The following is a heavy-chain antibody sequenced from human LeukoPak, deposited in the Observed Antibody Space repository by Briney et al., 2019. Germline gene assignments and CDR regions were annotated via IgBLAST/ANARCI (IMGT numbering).Heavy chain of an antibody. V-gene: IGHV4-39*07. Sequence: PSETLSLTCTVSGGSISSSSYYWGWIRQPPGKGLEWSGSIYYSGSTYYNPSLKSRVTISVDTSKNQFSLKLSSVTAADTAVYYCARVVQSSFDYWGQGTLVTVSS. D-gene: IGHD2-2*01. CDR1: GGSISSSSYY. J-gene: IGHJ4*02. CDR2: IYYSGST. CDR3: ARVVQSSFDY.